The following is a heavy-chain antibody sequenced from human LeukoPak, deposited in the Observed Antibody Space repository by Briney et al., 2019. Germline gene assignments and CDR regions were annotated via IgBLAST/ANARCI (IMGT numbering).Heavy chain of an antibody. J-gene: IGHJ4*02. Sequence: SETLSLTCTVSGYSISSGYYWGWIRQPPGKGLEWIGNFYHSGSTYYNPSLKSRVTISGDTSKNQFSLKLSSVTAADTAVYYCARTSSSGLVGGYYFDYWGQGTLVTVSS. CDR3: ARTSSSGLVGGYYFDY. CDR1: GYSISSGYY. CDR2: FYHSGST. D-gene: IGHD6-19*01. V-gene: IGHV4-38-2*02.